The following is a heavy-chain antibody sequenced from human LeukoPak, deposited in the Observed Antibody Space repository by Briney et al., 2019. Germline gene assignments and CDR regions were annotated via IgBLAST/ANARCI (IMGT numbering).Heavy chain of an antibody. D-gene: IGHD7-27*01. J-gene: IGHJ4*02. CDR2: ISSSSSAI. V-gene: IGHV3-48*01. CDR1: GLSFSSYS. CDR3: GTGDPRFDY. Sequence: PGGSLRLSCAASGLSFSSYSMNWVRQAPGKGLEWVSYISSSSSAIYYTDSVKGRFTISRGNAKNSVYLQMNSLRAEDTAVYYCGTGDPRFDYWGQGILVTVSS.